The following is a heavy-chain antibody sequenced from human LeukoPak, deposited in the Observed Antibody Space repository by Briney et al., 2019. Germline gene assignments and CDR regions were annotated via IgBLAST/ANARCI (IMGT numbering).Heavy chain of an antibody. V-gene: IGHV4-34*01. Sequence: PSETLSLTCAVYGGSFSGYYWSWIRQPPGKGLEWTGEINHSGSTNYNPSLKSRVTISVDTSKNQFSLKLSSVTAAHTAVYYCARDDDIGWFGEFPQMGYWGQGTLVTVSS. CDR2: INHSGST. D-gene: IGHD3-10*01. CDR1: GGSFSGYY. J-gene: IGHJ4*02. CDR3: ARDDDIGWFGEFPQMGY.